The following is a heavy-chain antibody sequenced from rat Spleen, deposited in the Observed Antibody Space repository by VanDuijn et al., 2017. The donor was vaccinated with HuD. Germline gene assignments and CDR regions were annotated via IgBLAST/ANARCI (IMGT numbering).Heavy chain of an antibody. Sequence: EVQLQESGPGLVKPSQSLSLTCSVTGYSITSSYRWNWIRKFPGNKLEWMGYINSAGSTNYNPSLKSRISITRDTSKNQFFLQVNSVTTEETATYHCAKTTLGYYYVMDAWGQGASVTVSS. CDR3: AKTTLGYYYVMDA. CDR1: GYSITSSYR. V-gene: IGHV3-3*01. J-gene: IGHJ4*01. CDR2: INSAGST. D-gene: IGHD1-11*01.